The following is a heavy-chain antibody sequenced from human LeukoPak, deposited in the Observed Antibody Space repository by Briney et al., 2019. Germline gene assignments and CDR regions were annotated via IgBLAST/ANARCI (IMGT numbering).Heavy chain of an antibody. CDR1: GFTVSSNS. D-gene: IGHD6-13*01. CDR3: ARGSRSSWYQNWFDP. V-gene: IGHV3-53*01. J-gene: IGHJ5*02. Sequence: PGGSLRLSCTVSGFTVSSNSMSWVRQAPGKGLEWVSFIYSDNTHYSDSVKGRFTISRDNAKNSLYLQMNSLRAEDTAVCYCARGSRSSWYQNWFDPWGQGTLVTVSS. CDR2: IYSDNT.